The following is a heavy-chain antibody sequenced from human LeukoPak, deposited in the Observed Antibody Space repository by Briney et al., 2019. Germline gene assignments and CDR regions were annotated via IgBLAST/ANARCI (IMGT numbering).Heavy chain of an antibody. D-gene: IGHD3-10*01. CDR1: GGSLSGYY. J-gene: IGHJ4*02. Sequence: TSETLSLTCAVYGGSLSGYYWSWIRQPPGKGLEWIGEINYSGSSNYNPSLKSRVTISIHTSTNQFSLKLSSVTAADTAMYYCARHLALPWFDKLSLWNYWSQGTLATVSS. CDR3: ARHLALPWFDKLSLWNY. CDR2: INYSGSS. V-gene: IGHV4-34*01.